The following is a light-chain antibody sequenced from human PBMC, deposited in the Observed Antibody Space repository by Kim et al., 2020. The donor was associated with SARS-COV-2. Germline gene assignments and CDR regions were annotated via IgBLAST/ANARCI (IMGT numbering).Light chain of an antibody. CDR3: QQYDKWPPAYT. J-gene: IGKJ2*01. V-gene: IGKV3-15*01. Sequence: PGERAILSCRASEDVNSNLAWYQQKPGQAPRLLIYAASTRATGIPVRFSGGGSETEFTLTISSLLSEDSAVYYCQQYDKWPPAYTFGQGTKLEI. CDR1: EDVNSN. CDR2: AAS.